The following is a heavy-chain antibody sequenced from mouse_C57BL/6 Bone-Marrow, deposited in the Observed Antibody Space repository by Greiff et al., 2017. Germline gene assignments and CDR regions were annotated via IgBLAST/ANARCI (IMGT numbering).Heavy chain of an antibody. CDR2: IHPNSGST. V-gene: IGHV1-64*01. Sequence: VQLQQPGAELVKPGASVKLSCKASGYTFTSYWMHWVKQRPGQGLEWIGMIHPNSGSTNYNEKFKSKATLTVDKSSSTAYMQLSSLTAADSAVYYCARENYYGSRGGWYFDVWGTGTTVTVSS. CDR3: ARENYYGSRGGWYFDV. CDR1: GYTFTSYW. D-gene: IGHD1-1*01. J-gene: IGHJ1*03.